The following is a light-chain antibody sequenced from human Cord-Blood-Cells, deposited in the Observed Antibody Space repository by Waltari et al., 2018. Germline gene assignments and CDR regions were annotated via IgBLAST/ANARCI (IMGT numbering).Light chain of an antibody. CDR3: QQRSNLPPS. CDR2: DAS. J-gene: IGKJ2*03. Sequence: IVLTQSPATLSLSPGERATLSCRASQSVSSYLAWYQQKPGQAPRLLISDASNRATGIPARFSGSGSGTDFTLTISSLEPEDFAVYYCQQRSNLPPSFGQGTKLESK. CDR1: QSVSSY. V-gene: IGKV3-11*01.